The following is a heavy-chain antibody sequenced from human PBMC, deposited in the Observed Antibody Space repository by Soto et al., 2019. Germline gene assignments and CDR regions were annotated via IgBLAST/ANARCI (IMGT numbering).Heavy chain of an antibody. CDR2: ISSSGSTI. CDR3: ARGEDIVLMVYAPLLKYYGMDV. Sequence: PGGSLRLSCAASGFTFSSYEMNWVRQAPGKGLEWVSYISSSGSTIYYADSVKGRFTISRDNAKNSLYLQMNSLRAEDTAVYYCARGEDIVLMVYAPLLKYYGMDVWGQGTTVTV. D-gene: IGHD2-8*01. V-gene: IGHV3-48*03. CDR1: GFTFSSYE. J-gene: IGHJ6*02.